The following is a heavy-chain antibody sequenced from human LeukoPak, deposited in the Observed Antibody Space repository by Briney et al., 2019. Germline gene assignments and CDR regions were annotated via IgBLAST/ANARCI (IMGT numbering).Heavy chain of an antibody. J-gene: IGHJ5*02. CDR2: TKPDGGEK. Sequence: GGSLRLSCAASGFSFNTYWMSWVRQAPGKGLEWVANTKPDGGEKYYVDSVRGRFTISRDNAKSLLFLQMSNLRAEDTAIYYCATDGYNSARDPWGQGTQVTVSS. V-gene: IGHV3-7*01. CDR1: GFSFNTYW. D-gene: IGHD5-12*01. CDR3: ATDGYNSARDP.